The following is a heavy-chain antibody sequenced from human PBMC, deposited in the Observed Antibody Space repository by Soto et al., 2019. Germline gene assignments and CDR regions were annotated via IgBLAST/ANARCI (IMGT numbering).Heavy chain of an antibody. CDR2: IYSGGNE. Sequence: PGGSLRLSCAASGFTVSSIYMSWVRQAPGKGLEWVSVIYSGGNEYYPDSVKGRFTISRDNSKNTLYLQMNSLRAEDTAVYYCARGGYYYDSSGLFDYWGQGTLVTVSS. J-gene: IGHJ4*02. CDR1: GFTVSSIY. V-gene: IGHV3-66*01. D-gene: IGHD3-22*01. CDR3: ARGGYYYDSSGLFDY.